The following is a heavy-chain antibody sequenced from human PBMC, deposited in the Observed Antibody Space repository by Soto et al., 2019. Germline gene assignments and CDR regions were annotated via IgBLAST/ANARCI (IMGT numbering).Heavy chain of an antibody. CDR1: GFTFSRYG. J-gene: IGHJ4*02. Sequence: GGSLRLSCAASGFTFSRYGMHWVRQAPGKGMEWVAVSWYDGSDKTYADSVKGRFTISRDNAENTLYLQMNRQRAEDTAVYYCARLLSAAGTKPIDFWGQGTLVTVSS. V-gene: IGHV3-33*01. D-gene: IGHD1-1*01. CDR2: SWYDGSDK. CDR3: ARLLSAAGTKPIDF.